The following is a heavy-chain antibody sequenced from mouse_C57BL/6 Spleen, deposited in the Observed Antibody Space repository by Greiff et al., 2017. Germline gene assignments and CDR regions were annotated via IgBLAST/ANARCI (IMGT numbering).Heavy chain of an antibody. J-gene: IGHJ4*01. D-gene: IGHD2-1*01. V-gene: IGHV10-1*01. Sequence: EVMLVESGGGLVQPKGSLKLSCAASGFSFNTYAMNWVRQAPGKGLEWVARIRSKSNNYATYYADSVKDRFTISRDDSESMLYLQMNNLKTEDTAMYYCVRHDGNYYAMDYWGQGTSVTVSS. CDR1: GFSFNTYA. CDR3: VRHDGNYYAMDY. CDR2: IRSKSNNYAT.